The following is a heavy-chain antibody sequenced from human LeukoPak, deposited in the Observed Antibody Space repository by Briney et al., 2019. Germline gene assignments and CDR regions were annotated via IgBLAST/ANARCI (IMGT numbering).Heavy chain of an antibody. CDR3: GRGHWGLDY. Sequence: PGESLRLSCAASEFTFSRYSMNWVRQAPGKGLEWVTAISYDGSNKYYADSVKGRFTISRDNAKNSLSLQMNSLRAEDTAIYYCGRGHWGLDYWGQGTLATVSS. V-gene: IGHV3-30*03. J-gene: IGHJ4*02. CDR2: ISYDGSNK. D-gene: IGHD7-27*01. CDR1: EFTFSRYS.